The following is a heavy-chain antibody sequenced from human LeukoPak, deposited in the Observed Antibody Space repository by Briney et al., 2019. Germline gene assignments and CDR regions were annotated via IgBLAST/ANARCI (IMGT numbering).Heavy chain of an antibody. CDR2: ISAYSGNT. CDR1: GYTFTSYN. J-gene: IGHJ4*02. D-gene: IGHD3-22*01. V-gene: IGHV1-18*01. Sequence: ASVKVSCKTSGYTFTSYNNNWVRQAPGQGLEWMGWISAYSGNTNYAQKLQGRVTMTTDTSTNTAYMNLRGLISDDTAVYYCARDRGIVGPKPIFDNWGQGTLVTVSS. CDR3: ARDRGIVGPKPIFDN.